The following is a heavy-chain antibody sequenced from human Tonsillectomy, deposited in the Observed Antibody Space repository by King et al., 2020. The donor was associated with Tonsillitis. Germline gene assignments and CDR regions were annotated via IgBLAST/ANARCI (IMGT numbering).Heavy chain of an antibody. CDR2: ISNDGSNM. CDR1: GFYFRAHG. V-gene: IGHV3-30*18. Sequence: VQLVQSGGGVVQPGRSLRLSCVASGFYFRAHGMHWVRQAPGKGLEGIAGISNDGSNMYYADSVKGRFTISRDNSKNTLYLQMNSLRAEDTAVYYCAKDFRGHCSGACFYGMDVWGQGTTVTVSS. D-gene: IGHD2-15*01. CDR3: AKDFRGHCSGACFYGMDV. J-gene: IGHJ6*02.